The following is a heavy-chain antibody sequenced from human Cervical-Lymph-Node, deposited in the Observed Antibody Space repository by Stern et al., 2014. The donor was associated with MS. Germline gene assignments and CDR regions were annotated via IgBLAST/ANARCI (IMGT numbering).Heavy chain of an antibody. Sequence: VQLVESGAEVKKPGSSVKVSCQASGGTLISYPISWVRQAPGQGLEWLGGIMPILGTSNYAHKFQGRVTITADESTTTIYMELRSLKSEDTAVYYCARHLGSHESGWLDPWGQGTLVTVSS. V-gene: IGHV1-69*01. CDR2: IMPILGTS. CDR3: ARHLGSHESGWLDP. J-gene: IGHJ5*02. CDR1: GGTLISYP. D-gene: IGHD1-26*01.